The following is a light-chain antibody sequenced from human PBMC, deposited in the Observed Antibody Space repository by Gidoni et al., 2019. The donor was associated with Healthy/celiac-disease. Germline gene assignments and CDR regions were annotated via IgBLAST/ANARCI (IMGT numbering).Light chain of an antibody. CDR1: QSVLYSSNNKNY. J-gene: IGKJ1*01. Sequence: DIVMTQSPASLAVSLGERATINCKSSQSVLYSSNNKNYLAWYQQKPGQPPKLLIYWASTRESGVPDRFSGSGSGTDFTLTISSLQAEDVAVYYCQQYYSTPQTFGQETKVEIK. CDR2: WAS. V-gene: IGKV4-1*01. CDR3: QQYYSTPQT.